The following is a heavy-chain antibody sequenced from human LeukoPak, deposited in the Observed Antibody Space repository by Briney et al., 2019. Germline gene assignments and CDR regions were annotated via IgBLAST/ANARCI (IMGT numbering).Heavy chain of an antibody. D-gene: IGHD3-10*01. J-gene: IGHJ4*02. CDR1: GGSFSGYY. CDR3: ARVSYYYGSGSYRFLDY. Sequence: SETLSLTCAVYGGSFSGYYWSWIRQPPGKGLEWIGEINHSGSTNYNPSLKSRVTISVDTSKNQFSLKLSSVTAADTAVYYCARVSYYYGSGSYRFLDYWGQGTLVTVSS. V-gene: IGHV4-34*01. CDR2: INHSGST.